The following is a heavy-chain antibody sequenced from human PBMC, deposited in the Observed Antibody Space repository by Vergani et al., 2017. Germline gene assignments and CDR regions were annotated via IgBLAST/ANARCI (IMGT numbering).Heavy chain of an antibody. CDR3: ARDGAVAGIPPLFDY. J-gene: IGHJ4*02. CDR2: INPNSGGT. CDR1: GYTFTGYY. V-gene: IGHV1-2*02. Sequence: QVQLVQSGAEVKKPGASVKVSCKASGYTFTGYYMHWVRQAPGQGLEWMGWINPNSGGTNYAQKFQGRVTMNRDTSISPAYMELSRLRSDDTAVYYCARDGAVAGIPPLFDYWGQGTLVTVSS. D-gene: IGHD6-19*01.